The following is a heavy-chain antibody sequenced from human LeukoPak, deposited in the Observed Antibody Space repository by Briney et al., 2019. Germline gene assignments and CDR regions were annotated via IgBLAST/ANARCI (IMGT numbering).Heavy chain of an antibody. CDR1: GGSVSSGSYY. CDR3: ARLVTMVQGVGWLRYFDY. Sequence: SETLSLTCTVSGGSVSSGSYYWSWIRQPPGKGLEWIGYIYYSGSTNYNPSLKSRVTISVDTSKNQFSLKLSSVTAADTAVYYCARLVTMVQGVGWLRYFDYWGQGTLVTVSS. CDR2: IYYSGST. J-gene: IGHJ4*02. D-gene: IGHD3-10*01. V-gene: IGHV4-61*01.